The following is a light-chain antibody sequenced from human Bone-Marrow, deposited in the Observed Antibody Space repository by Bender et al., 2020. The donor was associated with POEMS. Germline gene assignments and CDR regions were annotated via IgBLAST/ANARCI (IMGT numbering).Light chain of an antibody. CDR1: ILGYKH. CDR3: CSYAGGGTFV. CDR2: QHT. Sequence: SYELTQPPSVSVSPGQTASITCSGDILGYKHASWYRQKPGQSPVLVIYQHTKRPSGLSDRFSGSKSGNTASLTISGLQAEDEADYYCCSYAGGGTFVFGGGTKLTVL. J-gene: IGLJ3*02. V-gene: IGLV3-1*01.